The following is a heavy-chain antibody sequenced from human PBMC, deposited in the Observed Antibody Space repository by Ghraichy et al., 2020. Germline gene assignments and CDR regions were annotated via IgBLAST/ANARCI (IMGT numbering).Heavy chain of an antibody. Sequence: LSLTCAASGFTFSSYAMHWVRQAPGKGLEWVAVISYDGSNKYYVDSVKGRFTISRDNSKNTLYLQMNSLRAEDTAVYYCARDPYDYGDYSADYYFDYWGQGTLVTVSS. V-gene: IGHV3-30*04. CDR3: ARDPYDYGDYSADYYFDY. D-gene: IGHD4-17*01. J-gene: IGHJ4*02. CDR1: GFTFSSYA. CDR2: ISYDGSNK.